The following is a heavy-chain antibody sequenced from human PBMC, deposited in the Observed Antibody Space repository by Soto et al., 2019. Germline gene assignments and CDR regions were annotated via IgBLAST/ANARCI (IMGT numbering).Heavy chain of an antibody. J-gene: IGHJ4*02. CDR2: ISAYNGNT. D-gene: IGHD6-19*01. CDR3: ARGRGPPMEQWLFSDY. Sequence: ASVKVSCKASGYTFTSYGISWVRQAPGQGLEWMGWISAYNGNTNYAQKLQGRVTMTTDTSTSTAYMELRSLRSDDTAVYYCARGRGPPMEQWLFSDYWGQGTLVTVSS. CDR1: GYTFTSYG. V-gene: IGHV1-18*01.